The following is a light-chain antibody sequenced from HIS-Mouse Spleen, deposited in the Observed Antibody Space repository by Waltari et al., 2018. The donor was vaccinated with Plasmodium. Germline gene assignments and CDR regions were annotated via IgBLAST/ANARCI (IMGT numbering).Light chain of an antibody. CDR2: RNN. CDR1: SSNIGSNY. Sequence: QSVLTQPPSASGTPGQRVTISCSGSSSNIGSNYVYWYQQLPGTAPKLLTYRNNQRPSGVLDRCSGSKSGTSASLAISGLRSEDEADYYCAAWDDSLSGRVFGGGTKLTVL. J-gene: IGLJ3*02. V-gene: IGLV1-47*01. CDR3: AAWDDSLSGRV.